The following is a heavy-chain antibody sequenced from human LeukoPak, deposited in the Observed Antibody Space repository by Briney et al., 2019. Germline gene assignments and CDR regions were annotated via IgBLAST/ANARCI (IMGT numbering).Heavy chain of an antibody. CDR2: IIPIFGTA. CDR3: ARLTGTTGMVDY. J-gene: IGHJ4*02. CDR1: GGTFSSYA. D-gene: IGHD1-7*01. V-gene: IGHV1-69*05. Sequence: ASVKVSCKASGGTFSSYAISWVRQAPGQGLEWMGGIIPIFGTANYAQKFQGRVTITTDESTSTAYMELSSLRSEDTAVYYCARLTGTTGMVDYWGQGTLVTVSS.